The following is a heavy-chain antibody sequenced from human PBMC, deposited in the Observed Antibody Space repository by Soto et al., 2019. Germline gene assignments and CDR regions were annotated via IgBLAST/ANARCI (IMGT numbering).Heavy chain of an antibody. J-gene: IGHJ4*02. V-gene: IGHV3-23*01. D-gene: IGHD1-26*01. CDR3: AKASWSIVGATHFDY. Sequence: EVPLLESGGGLVQPGGSLRLSCAASGFTFSSYAMSWVRQAPGKGLEWVSAISGSGGSTYYADSVKGRFTISRDNSKNTLYLQMNSLRAEDTAVYYCAKASWSIVGATHFDYWGQGTLVTVSS. CDR1: GFTFSSYA. CDR2: ISGSGGST.